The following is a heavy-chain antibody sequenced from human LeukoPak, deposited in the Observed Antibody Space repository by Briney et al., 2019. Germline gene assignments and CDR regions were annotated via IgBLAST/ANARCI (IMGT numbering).Heavy chain of an antibody. CDR2: IYYSGST. CDR1: GGSISSYY. Sequence: SETLSLTCTVSGGSISSYYWSWIRQPPGKGLEWIGYIYYSGSTNYNPSLKSRVTISVDTSKNQFSLKLSSVTAADTAVYYCARRYYYDSSGYTDWGQGTLVTVSS. D-gene: IGHD3-22*01. V-gene: IGHV4-59*08. J-gene: IGHJ4*02. CDR3: ARRYYYDSSGYTD.